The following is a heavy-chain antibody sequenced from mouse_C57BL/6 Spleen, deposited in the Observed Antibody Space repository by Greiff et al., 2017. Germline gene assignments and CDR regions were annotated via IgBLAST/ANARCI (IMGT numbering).Heavy chain of an antibody. CDR3: TRGGDGKHWYFDV. J-gene: IGHJ1*03. V-gene: IGHV1-15*01. Sequence: QVQLQQSGAELVRPGASVTLSCKASGYTFTDYEMHWVKQTPVHGLEWIGAIDPETGGTAYNQKFKGKAILTADKSSSTAYMELRSLTSEDSAVYYCTRGGDGKHWYFDVWGTGTTVTVSS. CDR1: GYTFTDYE. CDR2: IDPETGGT. D-gene: IGHD1-1*01.